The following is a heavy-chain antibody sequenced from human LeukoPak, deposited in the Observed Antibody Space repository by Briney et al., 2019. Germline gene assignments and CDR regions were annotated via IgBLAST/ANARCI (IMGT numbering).Heavy chain of an antibody. CDR3: ARNIRRFYYGSGSLPGSYYFDY. Sequence: SETLSLTCAVYGGSFSGYYWSWIRQPPGKGLEWIGSLYYRGSTYYYNPSLKSRVTISVDTSKNQFSLKLSSVTAADTAVYYCARNIRRFYYGSGSLPGSYYFDYWGQGALVSVSS. J-gene: IGHJ4*02. CDR1: GGSFSGYY. D-gene: IGHD3-10*01. V-gene: IGHV4-59*05. CDR2: LYYRGST.